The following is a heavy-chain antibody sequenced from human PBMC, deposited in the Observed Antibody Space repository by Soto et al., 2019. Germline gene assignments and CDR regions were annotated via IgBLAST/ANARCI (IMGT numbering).Heavy chain of an antibody. CDR1: GYTFTSYD. Sequence: GASVKVSCKASGYTFTSYDINWVRQATGQGLEWMGWMNPNSGNTGYAQKYQGRVTMTRNTSISTAYMELSSLRSEDTAVYYCATSGGFRRGAFDIWGQGTMVTVSS. J-gene: IGHJ3*02. D-gene: IGHD2-15*01. CDR3: ATSGGFRRGAFDI. V-gene: IGHV1-8*01. CDR2: MNPNSGNT.